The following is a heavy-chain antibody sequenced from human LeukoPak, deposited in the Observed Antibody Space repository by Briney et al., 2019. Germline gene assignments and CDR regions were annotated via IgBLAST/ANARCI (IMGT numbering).Heavy chain of an antibody. CDR2: IYTSGST. V-gene: IGHV4-61*02. CDR1: GGSISSGSYY. D-gene: IGHD3-22*01. Sequence: PSQTLSLTCTVSGGSISSGSYYWSWIRQPAGKGLEWIGRIYTSGSTNYNPSLKSRVTISVDTSKNQFSLKLSSVTAADTAVYYCASLYDSSGYYNSFAFDIWGQGTMVTVSS. J-gene: IGHJ3*02. CDR3: ASLYDSSGYYNSFAFDI.